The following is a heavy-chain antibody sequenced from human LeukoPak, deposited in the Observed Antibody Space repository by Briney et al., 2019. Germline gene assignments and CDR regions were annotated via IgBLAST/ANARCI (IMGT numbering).Heavy chain of an antibody. CDR3: AKVPTTVTSLANYYYYYMDV. CDR1: GFTFSSYG. Sequence: GGSLRLSCAASGFTFSSYGMSWVRQAPGKGLEWVSGISGSGGSTYYADSVKGRFTISRDNSKNTLYLQMNSLRAEDTAVYYCAKVPTTVTSLANYYYYYMDVWGKGTTVTISS. CDR2: ISGSGGST. D-gene: IGHD4-17*01. J-gene: IGHJ6*03. V-gene: IGHV3-23*01.